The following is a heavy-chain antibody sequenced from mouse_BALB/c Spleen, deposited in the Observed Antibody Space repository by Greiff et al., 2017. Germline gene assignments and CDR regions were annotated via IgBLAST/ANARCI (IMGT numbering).Heavy chain of an antibody. D-gene: IGHD2-3*01. CDR2: INPSTGYT. Sequence: VKLMESGAELAKPGASVKMSCKASGYTFTSYWMHWVKQRPGQGLEWIGYINPSTGYTEYNQKFKDKATLTADKSSSTAYMQLSSLTSEDSAVYYCARMDDGYPYYYAMDYWGQGTSVTVSS. CDR1: GYTFTSYW. CDR3: ARMDDGYPYYYAMDY. V-gene: IGHV1-7*01. J-gene: IGHJ4*01.